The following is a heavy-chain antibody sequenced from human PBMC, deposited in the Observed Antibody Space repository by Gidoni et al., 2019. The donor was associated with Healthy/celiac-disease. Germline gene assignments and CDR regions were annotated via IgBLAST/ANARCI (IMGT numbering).Heavy chain of an antibody. CDR2: IWYDGSNK. V-gene: IGHV3-33*01. D-gene: IGHD6-13*01. CDR1: GCTFSSYG. J-gene: IGHJ4*02. Sequence: QVQLVKSGGGVVQPGRSRRLSCAASGCTFSSYGMHWVRQAPGKGLGWVAVIWYDGSNKYDADAVKGRFTISRENSKNTLYLQMNSLRAEDTAVYYCARDGVWGRQLGPHIDYWGQGTLVTVSS. CDR3: ARDGVWGRQLGPHIDY.